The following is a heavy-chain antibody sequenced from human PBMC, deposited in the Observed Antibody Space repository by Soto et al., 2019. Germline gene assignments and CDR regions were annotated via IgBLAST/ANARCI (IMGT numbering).Heavy chain of an antibody. CDR2: LDQGGGEK. CDR1: EFSFR. V-gene: IGHV3-7*05. CDR3: ARGGNWFAP. Sequence: GGSLRLSCAASEFSFRMAWVRQAPGKGLEWVANLDQGGGEKHYGDSVKGRFTISRDNAKNSLYLQMNSLRAEDTAVYYCARGGNWFAPWGQGPLVTVSS. D-gene: IGHD3-10*01. J-gene: IGHJ5*02.